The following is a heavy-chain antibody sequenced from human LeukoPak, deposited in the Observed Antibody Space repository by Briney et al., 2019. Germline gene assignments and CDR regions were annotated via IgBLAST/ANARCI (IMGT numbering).Heavy chain of an antibody. J-gene: IGHJ4*02. D-gene: IGHD3-22*01. CDR2: INHSGST. V-gene: IGHV4-34*01. CDR3: ARDRYYYDSSARYFDY. Sequence: SETLSLTCAVYSGSFSNYYWSWIRQPPGKGLEWIGEINHSGSTNYNPSLKSRVTISVDTSKNQFSLKLSSVTAADTAVYYCARDRYYYDSSARYFDYWGQGTLVTVSS. CDR1: SGSFSNYY.